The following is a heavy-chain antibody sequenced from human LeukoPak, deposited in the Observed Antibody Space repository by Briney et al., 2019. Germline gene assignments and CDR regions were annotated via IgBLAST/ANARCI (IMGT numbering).Heavy chain of an antibody. Sequence: PGGSLRLSCTGSGFTLGDLGMSWVRQAPGKGLVWVGFLRSRAYGGTTEYAASVKGRFTVSRDDSKRIAYLQMNSLKTEDTAVYYCARTGETMVRGIIIGFLIDYWGQGALVTVSS. J-gene: IGHJ4*02. CDR1: GFTLGDLG. CDR3: ARTGETMVRGIIIGFLIDY. V-gene: IGHV3-49*04. D-gene: IGHD3-10*01. CDR2: LRSRAYGGTT.